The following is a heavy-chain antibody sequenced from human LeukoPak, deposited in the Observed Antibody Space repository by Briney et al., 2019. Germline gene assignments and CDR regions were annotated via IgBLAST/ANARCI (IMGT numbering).Heavy chain of an antibody. D-gene: IGHD3-16*01. CDR2: ISGSGGST. J-gene: IGHJ4*02. CDR3: AKDTFYDYVWGSDY. Sequence: GGPLRLSCAASGFTFSSYAMSWVRQAPGKGLEWVSAISGSGGSTYYADSVKGRFTISRDNSKNTLYLQMNSLRAEDTAVYYCAKDTFYDYVWGSDYWGQGTLVTVSS. CDR1: GFTFSSYA. V-gene: IGHV3-23*01.